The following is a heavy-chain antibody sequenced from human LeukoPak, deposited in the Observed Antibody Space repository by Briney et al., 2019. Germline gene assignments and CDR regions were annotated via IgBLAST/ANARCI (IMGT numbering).Heavy chain of an antibody. CDR1: GGSISSSSYY. J-gene: IGHJ4*02. D-gene: IGHD3-3*01. CDR2: IYYSGST. CDR3: ARGSITIFGVVDY. Sequence: SETLSLTCTVSGGSISSSSYYWSWIRQPPGKGLEWIGYIYYSGSTYYNPSLKSRVTISVDTSKNQFSLKLSSVTAADTAVYYCARGSITIFGVVDYWGQGTLVTVSS. V-gene: IGHV4-30-4*08.